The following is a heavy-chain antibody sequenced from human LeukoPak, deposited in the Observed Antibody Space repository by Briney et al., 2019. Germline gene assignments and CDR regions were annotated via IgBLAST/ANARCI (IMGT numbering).Heavy chain of an antibody. Sequence: SETLSLTCTVSGDSVSSGGYYWSWIRQHPGKGLEWIGYIYYSGSTYYNPSLKSRVTISVDTSKNQFSLKLSSVTAADTAVYYCARDRTYYDSSGYYNWFDPWGQGTLVTVSS. J-gene: IGHJ5*02. CDR1: GDSVSSGGYY. D-gene: IGHD3-22*01. CDR3: ARDRTYYDSSGYYNWFDP. V-gene: IGHV4-31*03. CDR2: IYYSGST.